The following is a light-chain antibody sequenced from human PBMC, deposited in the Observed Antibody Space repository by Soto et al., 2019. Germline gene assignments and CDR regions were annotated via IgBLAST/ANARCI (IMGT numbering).Light chain of an antibody. J-gene: IGLJ1*01. Sequence: QSVLTQPPSASGTPGQRVTISCSGSSSNIGRNNVSWYQHLPGTAPKFLIYSNNQRPSGVPDRFSGSKSGTSASLAISGLQSEDEADYYCAAWDDSLNGLYVFGTGTKVTVL. CDR3: AAWDDSLNGLYV. CDR1: SSNIGRNN. V-gene: IGLV1-44*01. CDR2: SNN.